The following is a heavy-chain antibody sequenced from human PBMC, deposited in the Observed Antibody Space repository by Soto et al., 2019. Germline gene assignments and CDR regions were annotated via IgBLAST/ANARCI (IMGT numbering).Heavy chain of an antibody. CDR2: IIPIFGTA. V-gene: IGHV1-69*13. D-gene: IGHD6-13*01. CDR1: GGTFSSYA. J-gene: IGHJ3*02. Sequence: ASVKVSCKASGGTFSSYAISWVRQAPGQGLEWMGGIIPIFGTANYARKFPGRVTITAYEATGTAYMELSSLRSEDTAADYCARELSFPGYSSSWLEAYAFDIWGQGTMVTVSS. CDR3: ARELSFPGYSSSWLEAYAFDI.